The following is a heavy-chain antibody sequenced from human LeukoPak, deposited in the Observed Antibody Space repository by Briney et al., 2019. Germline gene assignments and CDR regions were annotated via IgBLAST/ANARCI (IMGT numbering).Heavy chain of an antibody. J-gene: IGHJ4*02. V-gene: IGHV3-49*04. CDR1: GWTFGDFV. CDR3: SRGQIWLRGDRSGLDY. CDR2: IRSKPHGGTT. D-gene: IGHD5-18*01. Sequence: GGSLTHSRTAYGWTFGDFVESWVGQAPGKGLEWVGFIRSKPHGGTTEYSASVKGRFTISRDDSKSIDYLQMNSLKTEDTAVYYCSRGQIWLRGDRSGLDYWEEGRLVTASS.